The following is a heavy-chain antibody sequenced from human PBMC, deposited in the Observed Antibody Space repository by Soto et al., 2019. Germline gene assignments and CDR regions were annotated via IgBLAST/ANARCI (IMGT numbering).Heavy chain of an antibody. CDR3: ARDSTVTTFYYYYYGMDV. Sequence: GASVKVSCKASGYTFTSYYMHCVRQAPGQGLEWMGIINPSGGSTSYAQKFQGRVTMTRDTSTSTVYMELSSLRDEDTAVYYCARDSTVTTFYYYYYGMDVWGQGTTVTVSS. J-gene: IGHJ6*02. V-gene: IGHV1-46*01. D-gene: IGHD4-17*01. CDR1: GYTFTSYY. CDR2: INPSGGST.